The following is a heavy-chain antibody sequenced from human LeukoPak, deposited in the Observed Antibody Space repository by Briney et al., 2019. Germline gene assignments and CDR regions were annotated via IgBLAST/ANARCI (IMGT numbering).Heavy chain of an antibody. CDR3: ARDADWYGQSFDY. V-gene: IGHV3-74*01. CDR1: GFTFSSHL. CDR2: IYCYEGRR. Sequence: HPGGSLRLSCEASGFTFSSHLMHCVRQAPGKGVMWVARIYCYEGRRKYADSVKGRFTISRDNAKNTLHLQMDSLRAEDTAVYYCARDADWYGQSFDYWGQGNLVTVSS. J-gene: IGHJ4*02. D-gene: IGHD3-9*01.